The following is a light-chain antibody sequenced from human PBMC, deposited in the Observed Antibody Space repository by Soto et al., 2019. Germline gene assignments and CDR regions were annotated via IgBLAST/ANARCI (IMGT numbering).Light chain of an antibody. CDR1: QGISSY. V-gene: IGKV1-9*01. CDR2: AAS. CDR3: QQPNT. Sequence: DIQLTQSPSFLSASVGDRVTITCRASQGISSYLAWYQQKPGKAPKLLIYAASTLQSGVPSRFSGSGSGTEFTLTISSLQPEEFATYYCQQPNTFGEGTRLEIK. J-gene: IGKJ5*01.